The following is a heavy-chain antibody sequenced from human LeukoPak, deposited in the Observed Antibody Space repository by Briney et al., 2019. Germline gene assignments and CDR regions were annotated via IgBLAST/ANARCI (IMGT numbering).Heavy chain of an antibody. J-gene: IGHJ5*02. CDR2: IYHSGST. V-gene: IGHV4-30-2*01. Sequence: PSETLSLTCAVSGGSISSGGYSWSWIRQPPGKGLEWIGYIYHSGSTYYNPSLKSRVTISVDRSKNQFSLKLSSVTAADTAVYYCARGSGSGSYYNVLVNWFDPWGQGTLVTVSS. CDR1: GGSISSGGYS. D-gene: IGHD3-10*01. CDR3: ARGSGSGSYYNVLVNWFDP.